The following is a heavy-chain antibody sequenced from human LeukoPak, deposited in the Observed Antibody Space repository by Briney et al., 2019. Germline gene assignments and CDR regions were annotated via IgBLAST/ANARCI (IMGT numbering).Heavy chain of an antibody. CDR1: GFTFSNYW. Sequence: GGSLRLSCAASGFTFSNYWMSWVRQTPGKGLEWVANINQDGSEKYYVDSVKGRFTISRDNAKNSLYLQMNSLRAEDTAVYYCATRGGDSEVDFWGQGTLVSVSS. J-gene: IGHJ4*02. CDR2: INQDGSEK. D-gene: IGHD4-17*01. V-gene: IGHV3-7*01. CDR3: ATRGGDSEVDF.